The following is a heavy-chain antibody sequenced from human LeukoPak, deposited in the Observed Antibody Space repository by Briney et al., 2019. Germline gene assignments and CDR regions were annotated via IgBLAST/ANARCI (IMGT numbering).Heavy chain of an antibody. CDR3: ARDVGGSLAY. D-gene: IGHD1-26*01. V-gene: IGHV3-7*01. CDR2: IKEDESAK. Sequence: PGGSLRLSCAASGFTFRSYWMAWVRQAPGKGLEWVANIKEDESAKHQADSVKGRFTISRDNAQNSVYLQMSSLRGEETAVYYCARDVGGSLAYWGQATLVTVSS. CDR1: GFTFRSYW. J-gene: IGHJ4*02.